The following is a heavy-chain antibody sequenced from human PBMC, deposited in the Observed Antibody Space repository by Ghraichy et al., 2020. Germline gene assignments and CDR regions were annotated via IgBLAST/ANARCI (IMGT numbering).Heavy chain of an antibody. D-gene: IGHD4-17*01. CDR2: IKQDGSEK. Sequence: ESLNISCVASGFTFSSYWMRWVRQAPGKGLEWVANIKQDGSEKYYVDSVKGRFTISRDNAKNSLYLQMNSLRAEDTAVYYCAREGDYGDYGVYFDYWGQGTLVTVSS. CDR1: GFTFSSYW. J-gene: IGHJ4*02. CDR3: AREGDYGDYGVYFDY. V-gene: IGHV3-7*01.